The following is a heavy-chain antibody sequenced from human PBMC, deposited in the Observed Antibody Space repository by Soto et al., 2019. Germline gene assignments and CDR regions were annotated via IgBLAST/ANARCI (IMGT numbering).Heavy chain of an antibody. J-gene: IGHJ5*02. CDR2: VYYGGGT. CDR3: ARAGRNWFVP. Sequence: SETLSLTCTVSGGPMNSYFWHWIRQPPGKCLEWIGYVYYGGGTTYNPSLKSRVTFSVDTSQNQVSLKLSSVTAADTAVYYCARAGRNWFVPWGPGXLVTVFS. CDR1: GGPMNSYF. V-gene: IGHV4-59*01.